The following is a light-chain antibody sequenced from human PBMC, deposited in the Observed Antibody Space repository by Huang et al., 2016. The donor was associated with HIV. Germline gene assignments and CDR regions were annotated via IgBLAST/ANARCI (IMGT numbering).Light chain of an antibody. CDR1: QSVYSSSTSKDY. Sequence: DVILTQSPDSLAVSLGERATLHCRSSQSVYSSSTSKDYMAWFQQKPGQPPWLLLFWASTREAGVPDRFSGSGSGTHFTLTIANLEAEDAAIYYCQQYYSSPQTFGQGTRVEVK. CDR3: QQYYSSPQT. V-gene: IGKV4-1*01. CDR2: WAS. J-gene: IGKJ1*01.